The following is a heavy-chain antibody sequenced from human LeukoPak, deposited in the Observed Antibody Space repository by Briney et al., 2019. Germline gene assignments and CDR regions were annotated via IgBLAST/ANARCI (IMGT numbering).Heavy chain of an antibody. CDR2: ISAYNGNT. Sequence: ASVTVSCKASGYTFTNYGISWVRQAPRQGLEWMGWISAYNGNTNYAQKLQDRVTMTTDTSTSTAYMELRSLRSDDPAVYYCARDLGGYDYDYWGQGTLVTVSS. V-gene: IGHV1-18*01. J-gene: IGHJ4*02. CDR1: GYTFTNYG. D-gene: IGHD5-12*01. CDR3: ARDLGGYDYDY.